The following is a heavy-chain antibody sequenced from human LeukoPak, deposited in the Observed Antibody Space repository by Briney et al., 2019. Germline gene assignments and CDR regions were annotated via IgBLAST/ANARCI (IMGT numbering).Heavy chain of an antibody. Sequence: PSETLSLTCAVYGGSFSGYYWSWIRQPPGKGLEWIGEINHSGGTNYNPSLKSRVTISVDTSKNQFSLKLSSVTAADTAVYYCARDHHVLRYFDWSGDLFDHWGQGTLVTVSS. J-gene: IGHJ4*02. CDR3: ARDHHVLRYFDWSGDLFDH. D-gene: IGHD3-9*01. V-gene: IGHV4-34*01. CDR1: GGSFSGYY. CDR2: INHSGGT.